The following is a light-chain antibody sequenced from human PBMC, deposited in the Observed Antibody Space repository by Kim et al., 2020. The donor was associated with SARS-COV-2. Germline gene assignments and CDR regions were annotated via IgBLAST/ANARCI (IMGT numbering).Light chain of an antibody. V-gene: IGLV1-47*01. CDR2: RNN. CDR1: DSNIGSQF. Sequence: QSVLTQPPSASGTPGQRVTISCSGSDSNIGSQFVYWYQQLPGTAPKLLIYRNNQRPSGVPDRFSGSKSGTSASLAINGLRSEDEADYYCAVWDDSLSGSVFGGGTQLTFL. J-gene: IGLJ3*02. CDR3: AVWDDSLSGSV.